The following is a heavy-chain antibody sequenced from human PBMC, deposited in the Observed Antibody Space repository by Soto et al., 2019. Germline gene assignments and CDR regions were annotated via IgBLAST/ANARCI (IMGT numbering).Heavy chain of an antibody. V-gene: IGHV4-39*01. CDR1: GGSISSSSYY. CDR3: ARHISPSYGDPEYFQH. J-gene: IGHJ1*01. CDR2: IYYSGST. D-gene: IGHD4-17*01. Sequence: SETLSLTCTVSGGSISSSSYYWGWIRQPPGKGLEWIGSIYYSGSTYYNPSLKSRVTISVDTSKNQFSLKLSSVTAADTAVYYCARHISPSYGDPEYFQHWGQGTLVTVSS.